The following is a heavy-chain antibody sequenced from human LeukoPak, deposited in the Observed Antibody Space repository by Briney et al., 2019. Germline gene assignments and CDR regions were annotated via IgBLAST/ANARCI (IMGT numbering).Heavy chain of an antibody. V-gene: IGHV3-23*01. CDR3: AKRVLPGTTSNFDY. D-gene: IGHD1-1*01. CDR2: ISGSGDST. Sequence: PGGSLRLSCAASGFTFSSYAMSWVRQAPGKGLEWVSAISGSGDSTYYGDSVKGRFTISRDNSKNTLYLQMNSLRAEDTAVYYCAKRVLPGTTSNFDYWGQGTLVTVSS. J-gene: IGHJ4*02. CDR1: GFTFSSYA.